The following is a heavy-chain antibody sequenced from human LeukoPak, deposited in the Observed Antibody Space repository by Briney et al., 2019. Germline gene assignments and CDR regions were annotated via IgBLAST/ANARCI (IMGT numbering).Heavy chain of an antibody. CDR2: ISGSGGST. CDR1: GFTFTSYA. V-gene: IGHV3-23*01. CDR3: AKVGSGYNWFDP. J-gene: IGHJ5*02. Sequence: PGGSLRLSCAISGFTFTSYAMSWVRQAPGKGLEWVSAISGSGGSTYYADSVKGRFTISRDNSKNTLYLQMNSLRAEDTAVYYCAKVGSGYNWFDPWGQGTLVTVSS. D-gene: IGHD1-26*01.